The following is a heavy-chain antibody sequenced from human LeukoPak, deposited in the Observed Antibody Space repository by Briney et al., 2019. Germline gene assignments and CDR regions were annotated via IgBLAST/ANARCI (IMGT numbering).Heavy chain of an antibody. D-gene: IGHD5-24*01. CDR3: ARGRRDGYNLEYFDN. Sequence: SETLSLTCTVSGGSISSSSYHWGWIRQPPGKGLEWIGSVFYSGSTYYNPSLKSRVTMSVDTSKNQFSLKLSSVIAADTAVYYCARGRRDGYNLEYFDNWGQGTLVTVSS. J-gene: IGHJ4*02. CDR1: GGSISSSSYH. V-gene: IGHV4-39*01. CDR2: VFYSGST.